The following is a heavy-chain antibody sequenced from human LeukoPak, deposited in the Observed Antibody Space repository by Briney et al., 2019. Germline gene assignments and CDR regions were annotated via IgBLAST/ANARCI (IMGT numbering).Heavy chain of an antibody. V-gene: IGHV3-53*01. CDR3: ASAYVGSYFVY. J-gene: IGHJ4*02. CDR2: IYSGGTT. CDR1: AFIVSNNY. Sequence: GGSLRLSCRASAFIVSNNYMSWVRQAPGKGLEWVSVIYSGGTTRYADSVKGRFTSSRDSSKNTLYLQMNSLRAEDTAVYYCASAYVGSYFVYWGQGTLVTVSS. D-gene: IGHD3-10*02.